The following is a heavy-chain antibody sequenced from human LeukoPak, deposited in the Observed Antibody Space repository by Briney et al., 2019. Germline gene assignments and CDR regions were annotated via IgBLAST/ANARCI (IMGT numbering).Heavy chain of an antibody. J-gene: IGHJ3*02. CDR2: VWHDGSNR. CDR1: GFTFSSYA. V-gene: IGHV3-33*01. Sequence: GRSLRLSCTAPGFTFSSYAIHWIRQAPGKGLEWVALVWHDGSNRYYADSVKGRFTISRDNSKNTLYLQMNSLRAEDTAVYYCARDRSALHAFDIWGQGTMVTVSS. CDR3: ARDRSALHAFDI.